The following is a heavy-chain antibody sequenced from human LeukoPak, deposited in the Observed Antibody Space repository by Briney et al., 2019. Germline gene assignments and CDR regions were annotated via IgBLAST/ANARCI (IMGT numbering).Heavy chain of an antibody. V-gene: IGHV1-69*05. CDR3: ASEKKRGYSYGHDY. CDR1: GGTFSSYA. Sequence: ASVKVSXKASGGTFSSYAISWVRQAPGQGLEWVGRIIPIFGTANYAQKFQGRVTITTDESTSTAYMELSSLRSEDTAVYYCASEKKRGYSYGHDYWGQGTLVTVSS. J-gene: IGHJ4*02. CDR2: IIPIFGTA. D-gene: IGHD5-18*01.